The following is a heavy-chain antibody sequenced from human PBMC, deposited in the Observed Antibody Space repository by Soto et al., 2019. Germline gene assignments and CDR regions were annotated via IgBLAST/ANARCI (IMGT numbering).Heavy chain of an antibody. D-gene: IGHD6-19*01. CDR3: AREEDGWAYDY. V-gene: IGHV3-30-3*01. J-gene: IGHJ4*02. CDR1: GFTFSSYA. Sequence: GSLRLSCAASGFTFSSYAMHWVRQAPGKGLEWVAVISYDGSNKYYADSVKGRFTISRDNSKNTLYLQMNSLRAEDTAVYYCAREEDGWAYDYWGQGTLVTVSS. CDR2: ISYDGSNK.